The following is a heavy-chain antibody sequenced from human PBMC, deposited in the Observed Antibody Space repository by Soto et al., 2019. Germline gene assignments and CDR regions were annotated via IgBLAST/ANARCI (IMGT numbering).Heavy chain of an antibody. CDR1: GYTFTSYD. Sequence: QVQLVQSGAEVKKPGASVKVSCKASGYTFTSYDINWVRQATGQGLEWMGWMTPNSGNTGYAQKFQGRVTMTRNTSISTAYMELSILRSEDTAVYYCASDNYDFWSGYHWGQGTLVTVSS. V-gene: IGHV1-8*01. J-gene: IGHJ4*02. D-gene: IGHD3-3*01. CDR3: ASDNYDFWSGYH. CDR2: MTPNSGNT.